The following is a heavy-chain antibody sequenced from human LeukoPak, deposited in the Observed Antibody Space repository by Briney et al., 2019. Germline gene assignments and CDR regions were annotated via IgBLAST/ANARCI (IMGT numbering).Heavy chain of an antibody. V-gene: IGHV4-4*02. Sequence: SGTLSLTCAVSGGSINSSNWWSWVRQPPGKGLEWIGEIYHSGSTNYNPSLKSRVTISVDKSKNQFSLKLSSVTAADTAVYYCARLVGGYYDSSGYLIPVGYFDYWGQGTLVTVSS. D-gene: IGHD3-22*01. J-gene: IGHJ4*02. CDR3: ARLVGGYYDSSGYLIPVGYFDY. CDR1: GGSINSSNW. CDR2: IYHSGST.